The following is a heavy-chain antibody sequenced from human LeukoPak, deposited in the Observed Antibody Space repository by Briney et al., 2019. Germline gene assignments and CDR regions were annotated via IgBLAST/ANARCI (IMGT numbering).Heavy chain of an antibody. V-gene: IGHV4-39*07. J-gene: IGHJ4*02. Sequence: PSETLSLTCTVSGGSISSSSYYWGWIRQPPGKGLEWIGSIYDSGSTYYNPSLKSRVTISVDTSKNQFSLKLSSVTAADTAVYYCAREWGGSLYSDILTGYYAPFDYWGQGTLVTVSS. CDR3: AREWGGSLYSDILTGYYAPFDY. D-gene: IGHD3-9*01. CDR1: GGSISSSSYY. CDR2: IYDSGST.